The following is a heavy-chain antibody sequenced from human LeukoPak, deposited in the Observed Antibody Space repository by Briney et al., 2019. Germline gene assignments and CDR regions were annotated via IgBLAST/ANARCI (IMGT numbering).Heavy chain of an antibody. J-gene: IGHJ1*01. D-gene: IGHD4/OR15-4a*01. Sequence: GGSLRLSCAAFGFTFDDYAMHWVRQAPGKGLEWVSLISGDGGSTYYADSVKGRFTISRDNSKNSLYLQMNSLRSEDTAFYYCGMGFGLWSPVQHWGQGTLVTVSS. CDR2: ISGDGGST. V-gene: IGHV3-43*02. CDR1: GFTFDDYA. CDR3: GMGFGLWSPVQH.